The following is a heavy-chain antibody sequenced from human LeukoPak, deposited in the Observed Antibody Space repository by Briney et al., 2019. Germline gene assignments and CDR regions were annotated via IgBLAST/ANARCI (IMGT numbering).Heavy chain of an antibody. CDR3: ARERKDILTGYYYYAMDD. Sequence: KPSETLSLTCTVSGGSISSYYWSWIRQPAGKGLEWIGRIYSSGITNYNPSLQSRVTMSVDTSKNQFSLKLSSVTAADTAVYYCARERKDILTGYYYYAMDDWGLGTTVTVSS. CDR1: GGSISSYY. D-gene: IGHD3-9*01. CDR2: IYSSGIT. V-gene: IGHV4-4*07. J-gene: IGHJ6*02.